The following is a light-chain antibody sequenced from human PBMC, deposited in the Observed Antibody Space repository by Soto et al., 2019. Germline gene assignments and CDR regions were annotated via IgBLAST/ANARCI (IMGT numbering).Light chain of an antibody. CDR1: QTISSW. J-gene: IGKJ1*01. Sequence: DIQMTQSPSTLSGSVGDRVTITCRASQTISSWLAWYQQKPGKAPKLLIYKASTLKSGVPSRFSGSGSGTEFTLTISSLQPDDFATYYCQQYNSYSLTFGQGTKMDI. CDR3: QQYNSYSLT. V-gene: IGKV1-5*03. CDR2: KAS.